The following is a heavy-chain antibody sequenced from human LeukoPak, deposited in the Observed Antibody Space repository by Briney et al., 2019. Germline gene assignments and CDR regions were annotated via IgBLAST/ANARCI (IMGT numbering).Heavy chain of an antibody. Sequence: GASVKVSCKASGGTFSSYAISWVRQAPGQGLEWMGGIIPTFGTANYAQKFQGRVTITADESTSTAYMELSSLRSEDTAVYYCAREAAAGTHFFDYWGQGTLVTVSS. CDR3: AREAAAGTHFFDY. J-gene: IGHJ4*02. CDR2: IIPTFGTA. D-gene: IGHD6-13*01. CDR1: GGTFSSYA. V-gene: IGHV1-69*13.